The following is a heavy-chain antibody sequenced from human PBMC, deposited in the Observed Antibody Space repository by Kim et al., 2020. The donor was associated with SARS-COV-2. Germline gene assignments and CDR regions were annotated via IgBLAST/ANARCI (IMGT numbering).Heavy chain of an antibody. Sequence: GGSLRLSCAASGFTFSSYGMNWVRQAPGKGLEWVSPITAGGSGTLFADSVKGRFTISRDDARNTLYLQMNSLRAEDTAVYYCAKDRGCGCDNCGWDLWG. CDR3: AKDRGCGCDNCGWDL. D-gene: IGHD2-21*01. CDR1: GFTFSSYG. J-gene: IGHJ6*02. CDR2: ITAGGSGT. V-gene: IGHV3-23*01.